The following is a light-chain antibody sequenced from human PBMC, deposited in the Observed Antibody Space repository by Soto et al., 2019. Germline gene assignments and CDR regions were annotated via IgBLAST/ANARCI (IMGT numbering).Light chain of an antibody. CDR1: QTVRNNY. J-gene: IGKJ5*01. CDR2: GAS. V-gene: IGKV3-20*01. Sequence: EIVLTQSPATLSSFPVDIVTLSFRASQTVRNNYLAWYQQKPGQAPRLLIYGASTRATGIPDRFSGSESGTDFTLTISRLEPEDFVVYYCQQYGSSPFTFGQGTRLEIK. CDR3: QQYGSSPFT.